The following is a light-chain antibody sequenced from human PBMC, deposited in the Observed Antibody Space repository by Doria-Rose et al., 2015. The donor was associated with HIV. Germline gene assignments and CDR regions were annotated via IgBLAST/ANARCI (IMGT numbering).Light chain of an antibody. Sequence: EIVMTQSPGTLSLSPGERATLSCRASQSFSSTYLAWYQQKPGQAPSLLISDGSTRATGIPDRFSASGPGTDFTLTINRLEPEDFALYYCHQYGTSWTFGQGTKVEI. V-gene: IGKV3-20*01. CDR2: DGS. CDR3: HQYGTSWT. J-gene: IGKJ1*01. CDR1: QSFSSTY.